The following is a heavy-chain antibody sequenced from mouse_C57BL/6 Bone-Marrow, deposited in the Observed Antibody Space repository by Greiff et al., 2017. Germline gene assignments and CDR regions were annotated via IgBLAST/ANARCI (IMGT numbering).Heavy chain of an antibody. Sequence: QVQLQQPGAELVKPGASVKLSCKASGYTFTSYWMHWVKQRPGRGLEWIGRIDPNSGGTKYTEKFKSKATLTVDKPSSTAYMLLSSLTSEDSAVYYCTRLGADWYFDVWDTGTTVTVSS. CDR1: GYTFTSYW. D-gene: IGHD4-1*01. J-gene: IGHJ1*03. CDR3: TRLGADWYFDV. V-gene: IGHV1-72*01. CDR2: IDPNSGGT.